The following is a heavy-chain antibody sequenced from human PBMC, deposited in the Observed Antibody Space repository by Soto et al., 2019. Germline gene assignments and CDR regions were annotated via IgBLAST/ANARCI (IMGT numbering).Heavy chain of an antibody. CDR2: IIHIFGKA. CDR1: GGTFRSYA. D-gene: IGHD4-17*01. J-gene: IGHJ6*02. Sequence: QVQLVQSGAEVKKPGSSVKVSCKASGGTFRSYAISWVRQAPGQGLEWMGGIIHIFGKANYAQKFQGRIRITADKSTSTAYMELTSLRSDDTAVYYCARPTGDVYYYYGIDVWGHGTTVTVSS. V-gene: IGHV1-69*06. CDR3: ARPTGDVYYYYGIDV.